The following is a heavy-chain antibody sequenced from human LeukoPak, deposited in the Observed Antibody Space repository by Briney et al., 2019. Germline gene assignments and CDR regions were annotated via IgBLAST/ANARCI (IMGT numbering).Heavy chain of an antibody. CDR2: INHSGST. CDR1: GGSFSGYY. CDR3: AXXXSDRFPPYMDY. Sequence: SETLSLTCAVYGGSFSGYYWSWIRQPPGKGLEWIGEINHSGSTNYNPSLKSRVTISVDTSKNQISLRLSSVTAADTAIYYCAXXXSDRFPPYMDYWGQGILVIVSS. D-gene: IGHD2-21*01. J-gene: IGHJ4*02. V-gene: IGHV4-34*01.